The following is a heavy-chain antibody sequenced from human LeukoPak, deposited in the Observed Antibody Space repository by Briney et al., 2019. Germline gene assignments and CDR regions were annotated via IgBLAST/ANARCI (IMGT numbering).Heavy chain of an antibody. V-gene: IGHV3-20*04. J-gene: IGHJ3*02. Sequence: PGGSLRLSCAASEFTFDDYGMSWVRQAPGKGLEWVSGINWNGGSTGYADSVKGRFTISRDNAKNSLYLQVSSLRAEDTAWYYCARGQNYYGSGSQTFDIWGQGTMVTVSS. CDR2: INWNGGST. CDR3: ARGQNYYGSGSQTFDI. D-gene: IGHD3-10*01. CDR1: EFTFDDYG.